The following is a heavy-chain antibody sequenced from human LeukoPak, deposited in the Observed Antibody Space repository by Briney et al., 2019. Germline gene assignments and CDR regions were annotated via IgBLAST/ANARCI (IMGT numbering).Heavy chain of an antibody. Sequence: ASVKVSCKASGYTFTSYDINWVRQATGQGLEWMGWMNPNSGNTGYAQKFQGRVTMTRNTSISTAYMELSSLRSEDTAVCYCARGRRDSSGYYFINAFDIWGQGTMVTVSS. CDR2: MNPNSGNT. CDR3: ARGRRDSSGYYFINAFDI. J-gene: IGHJ3*02. D-gene: IGHD3-22*01. V-gene: IGHV1-8*01. CDR1: GYTFTSYD.